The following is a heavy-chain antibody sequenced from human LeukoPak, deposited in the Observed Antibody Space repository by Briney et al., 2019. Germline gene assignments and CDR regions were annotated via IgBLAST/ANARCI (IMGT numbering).Heavy chain of an antibody. J-gene: IGHJ4*02. CDR2: INPNSGGT. CDR1: GYTFASYD. CDR3: ERLEGDY. V-gene: IGHV1-2*02. Sequence: ASVKVSCKASGYTFASYDINWVRQATGQGLEWMGWINPNSGGTNYAQKFQGRVTMTRDTSISTAYMELSRLRSDDTAVYYCERLEGDYWGQGTLVSVSS. D-gene: IGHD1-1*01.